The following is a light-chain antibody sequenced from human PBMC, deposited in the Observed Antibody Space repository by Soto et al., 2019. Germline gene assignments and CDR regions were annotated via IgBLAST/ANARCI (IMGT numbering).Light chain of an antibody. J-gene: IGKJ1*01. Sequence: ERVMTQSPVTLSVSPGESVTLSCRASQSVGTNLAWYQQKPGQAPSLLIYGVSTRATGIPTRFSGRGSGRQFTLTISSLQSEDFAVYYCQQYNNWPQTFGQGTKVEIK. V-gene: IGKV3-15*01. CDR3: QQYNNWPQT. CDR1: QSVGTN. CDR2: GVS.